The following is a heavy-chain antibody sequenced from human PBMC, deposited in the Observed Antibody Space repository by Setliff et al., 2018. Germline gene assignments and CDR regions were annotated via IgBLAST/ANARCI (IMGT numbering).Heavy chain of an antibody. V-gene: IGHV1-8*02. D-gene: IGHD5-18*01. CDR1: GYTFTSYD. CDR2: MNPNSGET. CDR3: ARVMCGLWFSAFDL. Sequence: ASVKVSCKASGYTFTSYDLHWVRQATGQGLEWMGWMNPNSGETGYAQRFQGRVTMTRDTSPSAAYMEVGSLRSEDTAVYYCARVMCGLWFSAFDLWGQGTLVTVSS. J-gene: IGHJ3*01.